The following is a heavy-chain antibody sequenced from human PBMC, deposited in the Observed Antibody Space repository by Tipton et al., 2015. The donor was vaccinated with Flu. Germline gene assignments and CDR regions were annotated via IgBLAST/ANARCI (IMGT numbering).Heavy chain of an antibody. J-gene: IGHJ4*02. CDR1: GDSMRRDYF. D-gene: IGHD3-3*01. CDR2: IHYSGSP. V-gene: IGHV4-38-2*02. CDR3: ARDREGLSA. Sequence: LRLSCTVSGDSMRRDYFWGWIRQAPGKGLEWIGNIHYSGSPHYNPSLKSRVTISVDTSKNQFSLKLSSVTAADTAVYYCARDREGLSAWGQGTLVTVSS.